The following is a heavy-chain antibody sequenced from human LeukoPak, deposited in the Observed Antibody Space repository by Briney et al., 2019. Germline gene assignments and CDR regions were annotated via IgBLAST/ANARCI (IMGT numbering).Heavy chain of an antibody. CDR2: IWFDGSNK. CDR3: ARISGSYSDY. CDR1: GFTFSSYG. J-gene: IGHJ4*02. V-gene: IGHV3-33*08. D-gene: IGHD3-10*01. Sequence: GRSLRLSCAASGFTFSSYGMHWVRQAPGKGLEWVATIWFDGSNKYYADSVKGRFTISRDNSKNTLYLQMNSLRAEDTAVYYCARISGSYSDYWGQGTLVTVSS.